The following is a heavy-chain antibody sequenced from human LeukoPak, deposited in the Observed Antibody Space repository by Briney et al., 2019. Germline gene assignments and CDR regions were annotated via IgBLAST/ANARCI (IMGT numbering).Heavy chain of an antibody. CDR1: GGSVSSGSYY. Sequence: SETLSLTCTVSGGSVSSGSYYWSWIRQPPGKGLEWIGYIYYSGSTNYNPSLKSRVTISVDTSKNQFSLKLSSVTAADTAVYYCARESGYSYGYVYYYYYYGMDVWGQGTTVTVSS. D-gene: IGHD5-18*01. CDR2: IYYSGST. J-gene: IGHJ6*02. CDR3: ARESGYSYGYVYYYYYYGMDV. V-gene: IGHV4-61*01.